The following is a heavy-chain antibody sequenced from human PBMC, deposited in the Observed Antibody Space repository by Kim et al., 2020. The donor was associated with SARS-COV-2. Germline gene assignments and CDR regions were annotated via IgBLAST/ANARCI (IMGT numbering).Heavy chain of an antibody. Sequence: SETLSLTCTVSGGSISSYYWSWIRQPPGKGLEWIGYIYYSGSTNYNPSLKSRVTISVDTSKNQFSLKLSSVTAADTAVYYCARGCWSSSCVDYWGQGTLVTVSS. V-gene: IGHV4-59*01. CDR2: IYYSGST. CDR3: ARGCWSSSCVDY. CDR1: GGSISSYY. D-gene: IGHD6-13*01. J-gene: IGHJ4*02.